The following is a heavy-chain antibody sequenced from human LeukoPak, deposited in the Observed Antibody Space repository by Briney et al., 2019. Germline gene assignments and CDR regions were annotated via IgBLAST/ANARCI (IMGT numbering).Heavy chain of an antibody. CDR1: GYTFTGYY. J-gene: IGHJ6*03. D-gene: IGHD3-3*01. V-gene: IGHV1-2*02. Sequence: ASVKVSCKASGYTFTGYYMHWVRQAPGQGLEWMGWINPNSGGTNYAQKFQGRVTMTRDTSISTAYMELSRLRSDDTAVYYCARAGTYYDFWSGYYTSLYYMDVWGKGTTVTVSS. CDR3: ARAGTYYDFWSGYYTSLYYMDV. CDR2: INPNSGGT.